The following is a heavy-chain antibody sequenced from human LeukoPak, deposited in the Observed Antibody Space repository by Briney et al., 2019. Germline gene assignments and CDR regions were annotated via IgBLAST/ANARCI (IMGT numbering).Heavy chain of an antibody. CDR1: RFTFSDYY. V-gene: IGHV3-11*04. D-gene: IGHD6-6*01. CDR3: ARQAGSHRFNWQLGGDYFDY. J-gene: IGHJ4*02. Sequence: KAGGSLRLSCAASRFTFSDYYMSWIRQAPGKGLEWVSYISSSGSTIYYADSVKGRFTISRDNAKNSLYLQMNSLRAEDTAVYYCARQAGSHRFNWQLGGDYFDYWGQGTLVTVSS. CDR2: ISSSGSTI.